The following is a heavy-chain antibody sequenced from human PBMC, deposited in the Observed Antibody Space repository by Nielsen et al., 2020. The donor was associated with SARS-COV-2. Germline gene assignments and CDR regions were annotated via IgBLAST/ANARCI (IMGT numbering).Heavy chain of an antibody. Sequence: WIRQPPGKGLEWIGYIYYSGSTNYNPSLKSRVTISVDTSKNQFSLKLSSVTAADTAVYYCARHPSPQFLATPVYYYGMDVWGQGTTVTVS. CDR3: ARHPSPQFLATPVYYYGMDV. J-gene: IGHJ6*02. D-gene: IGHD1-26*01. V-gene: IGHV4-61*07. CDR2: IYYSGST.